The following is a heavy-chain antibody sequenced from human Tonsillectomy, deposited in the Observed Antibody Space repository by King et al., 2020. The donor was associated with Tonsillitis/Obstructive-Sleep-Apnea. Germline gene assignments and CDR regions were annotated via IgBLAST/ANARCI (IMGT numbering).Heavy chain of an antibody. D-gene: IGHD1-26*01. CDR2: ISGSGDST. Sequence: VQLVESGGGLVQPGGSLRLSCAVSGFTFSTYAMTWDRQAPGKGLEWVSSISGSGDSTYYADSVKGRFTISRDNSKNTLYLQMNSLRAEDTAVYYCVKGGWGLIFDYWGQGTLVTVSS. J-gene: IGHJ4*02. CDR1: GFTFSTYA. V-gene: IGHV3-23*04. CDR3: VKGGWGLIFDY.